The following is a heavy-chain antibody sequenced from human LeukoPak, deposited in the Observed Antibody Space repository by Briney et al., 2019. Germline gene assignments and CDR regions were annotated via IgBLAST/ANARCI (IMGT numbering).Heavy chain of an antibody. CDR3: ARSPCSGGSCYYWFDP. Sequence: ASGKVSCKTSGYTFTSYAMNWVRQAPGQGLEWMGWINTNTGNPTYVQGFTGRFVFSLDTSVSTAYLEISSLKAEDTAVYYCARSPCSGGSCYYWFDPWGQGTLVTVSS. J-gene: IGHJ5*02. CDR1: GYTFTSYA. D-gene: IGHD2-15*01. V-gene: IGHV7-4-1*02. CDR2: INTNTGNP.